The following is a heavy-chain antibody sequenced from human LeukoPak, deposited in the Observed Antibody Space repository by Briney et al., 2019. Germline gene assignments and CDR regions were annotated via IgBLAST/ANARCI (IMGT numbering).Heavy chain of an antibody. CDR3: ARISGGTSYNSNSSDP. CDR1: GGSINSYY. V-gene: IGHV4-59*08. Sequence: PSETLSLTCTVSGGSINSYYWSWIRQPPREGLEWIGAIYYSGSTSYNPSLKSRVTISVDTSKNQFSLKLSSVTAADTDVYYCARISGGTSYNSNSSDPWGQGTLVTVSS. J-gene: IGHJ5*02. D-gene: IGHD5-24*01. CDR2: IYYSGST.